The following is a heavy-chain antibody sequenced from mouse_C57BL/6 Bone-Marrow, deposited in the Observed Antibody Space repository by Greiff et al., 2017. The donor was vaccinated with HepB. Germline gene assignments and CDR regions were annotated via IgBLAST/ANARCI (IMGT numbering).Heavy chain of an antibody. Sequence: EVQLVESGPGLVKPSQSLSLTCSVTGYSITSGYYWNWIRQFPGNKLEWMGYISYDGSNNYNPSLKNRISITRDTSKNQFFLKLNSVTTEDTATYYCARVSSVLYAMDYWGQGTSVTVSS. CDR2: ISYDGSN. CDR1: GYSITSGYY. J-gene: IGHJ4*01. D-gene: IGHD3-2*02. V-gene: IGHV3-6*01. CDR3: ARVSSVLYAMDY.